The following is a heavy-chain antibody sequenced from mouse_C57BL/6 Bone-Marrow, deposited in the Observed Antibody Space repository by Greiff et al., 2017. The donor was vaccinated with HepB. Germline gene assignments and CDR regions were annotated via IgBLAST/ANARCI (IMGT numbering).Heavy chain of an antibody. J-gene: IGHJ2*01. CDR1: GYTFTSYW. CDR3: VLGVVEGDYFDY. Sequence: QVQLQQPGAELVKPGASVKLSCKASGYTFTSYWMHWVKQRPGQGLEWIGMIHPNSGSTNYNEKFKSKATLTVDKSSSTAYMQLSSLTSEDSAVYYCVLGVVEGDYFDYWGQGTTLTVSS. V-gene: IGHV1-64*01. CDR2: IHPNSGST. D-gene: IGHD1-1*01.